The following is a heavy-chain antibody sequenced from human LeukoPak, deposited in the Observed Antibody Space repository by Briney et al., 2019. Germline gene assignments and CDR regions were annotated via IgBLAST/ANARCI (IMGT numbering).Heavy chain of an antibody. CDR1: RFTFSDYY. CDR2: ISSSGSTI. Sequence: GSLRLSCAASRFTFSDYYMSWIRQAPGKGLEWVSYISSSGSTIYYADSVKGRFTISRDNAKNSLYLQMNSLRAEDTAVYYCARNLGEQPVFWFDPWGQGTLVTVSS. V-gene: IGHV3-11*01. CDR3: ARNLGEQPVFWFDP. J-gene: IGHJ5*02. D-gene: IGHD3-16*01.